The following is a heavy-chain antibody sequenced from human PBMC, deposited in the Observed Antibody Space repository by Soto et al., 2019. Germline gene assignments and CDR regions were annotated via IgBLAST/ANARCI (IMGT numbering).Heavy chain of an antibody. J-gene: IGHJ6*03. CDR2: ISWNSGSI. CDR1: GFTFDDYA. D-gene: IGHD3-3*01. Sequence: GGSLRLSCAASGFTFDDYAMHWVRQAPGKGLEWVSGISWNSGSIGYADSVKGRFTISRDNAKNSLYLQVNSLRAEDTALYYCAKGLSHYDFWSGYSGGGYYYMDVWGKGTTVTVSS. V-gene: IGHV3-9*01. CDR3: AKGLSHYDFWSGYSGGGYYYMDV.